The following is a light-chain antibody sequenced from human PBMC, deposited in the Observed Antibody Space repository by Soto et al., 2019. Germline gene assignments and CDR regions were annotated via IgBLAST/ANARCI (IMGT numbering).Light chain of an antibody. V-gene: IGKV1-9*01. J-gene: IGKJ5*01. CDR1: QVISSY. CDR2: AAS. Sequence: QCTQAASFLSASAGDRVTITCRASQVISSYLAWYQQKPGRAPKLLIYAASTLQSGVPSRFSGSGSGTEFTLTTTSLQPEDFATYYCQQLESYPITFGQGTRLEIK. CDR3: QQLESYPIT.